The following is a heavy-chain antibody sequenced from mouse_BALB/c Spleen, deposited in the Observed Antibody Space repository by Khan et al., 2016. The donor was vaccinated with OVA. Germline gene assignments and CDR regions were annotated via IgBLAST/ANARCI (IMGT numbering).Heavy chain of an antibody. CDR2: INTHSGVP. V-gene: IGHV9-4*02. Sequence: QIQLVQSGPELKKPGETVRISCKASGYTFTTAGIQWVQKMPGKGLKWIGWINTHSGVPKYAEDFKGRFAFSLEISVNTAYLQITNLKNEDTATYVWARGGAACDRSDGGAMEYWGQGTSVTVSS. CDR1: GYTFTTAG. CDR3: ARGGAACDRSDGGAMEY. J-gene: IGHJ4*01.